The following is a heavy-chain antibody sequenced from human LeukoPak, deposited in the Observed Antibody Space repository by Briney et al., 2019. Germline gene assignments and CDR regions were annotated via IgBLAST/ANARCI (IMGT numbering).Heavy chain of an antibody. V-gene: IGHV1-46*03. CDR2: INPSGGST. CDR3: TRASVAGRRFDY. J-gene: IGHJ4*02. CDR1: GYTFTSYY. Sequence: ASVKVSCKXSGYTFTSYYMHWVRQAPGQGLEGMGIINPSGGSTTYAQKFQGRVTMTRDTSTGTVYMELSSLRSEDTAVYYCTRASVAGRRFDYWGQGTLVTVSS. D-gene: IGHD6-19*01.